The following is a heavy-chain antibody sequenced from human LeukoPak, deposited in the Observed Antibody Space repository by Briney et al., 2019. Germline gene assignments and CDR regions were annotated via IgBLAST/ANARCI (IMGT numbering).Heavy chain of an antibody. Sequence: PLETLSLTCTVSGGSISSYYWSWIRQPPGKALEWIGYFYYSGSTNYNPSLKSRVTISVDRSKNQFSLKMSSVTAADTAVYYCARHTDYGSSFNYWGQGTLVTVSS. CDR1: GGSISSYY. CDR2: FYYSGST. CDR3: ARHTDYGSSFNY. J-gene: IGHJ4*02. D-gene: IGHD6-13*01. V-gene: IGHV4-59*01.